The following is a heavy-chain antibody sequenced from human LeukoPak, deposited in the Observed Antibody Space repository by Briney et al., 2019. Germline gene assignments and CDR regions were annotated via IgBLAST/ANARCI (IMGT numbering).Heavy chain of an antibody. CDR3: ARGTAIVADY. J-gene: IGHJ4*02. CDR2: ISYDGSNK. V-gene: IGHV3-30*03. CDR1: GFTFSSYG. Sequence: PGRSLRLSCAASGFTFSSYGMHWVRQAPGKGLEWVAVISYDGSNKYYADSVKGRFTISRDNSKNTLYLQMNSLRAEDTAVYYCARGTAIVADYWGQGTLVTVSS. D-gene: IGHD3-22*01.